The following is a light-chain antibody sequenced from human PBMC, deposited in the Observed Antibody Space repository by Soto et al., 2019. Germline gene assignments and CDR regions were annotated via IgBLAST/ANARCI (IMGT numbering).Light chain of an antibody. V-gene: IGKV1-9*01. CDR2: AAS. CDR1: QAIDTY. J-gene: IGKJ5*01. Sequence: DIQLTQSPSFLSASVGDRVTITCRASQAIDTYLAWYQKKPGKAPKLLIYAASRVQSGVPSRLSGGGSGTEFTLTINSLEPEDFANYYCQQLNSFPFIFGQGTRLEIK. CDR3: QQLNSFPFI.